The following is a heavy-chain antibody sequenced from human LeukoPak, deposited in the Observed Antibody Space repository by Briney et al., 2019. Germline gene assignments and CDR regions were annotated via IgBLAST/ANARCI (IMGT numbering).Heavy chain of an antibody. CDR1: GGSSRGYY. CDR2: INLSGRT. CDR3: ARGYDFWSGYWFGRYYFDY. J-gene: IGHJ4*02. Sequence: SETLSLTCAVHGGSSRGYYWCWIRHPPGEGLEWSGEINLSGRTNYIPSLKSRVTISVDASKNQFSMKLSSVTAADTAVYYCARGYDFWSGYWFGRYYFDYWGQGTLVTVSS. D-gene: IGHD3-3*01. V-gene: IGHV4-34*01.